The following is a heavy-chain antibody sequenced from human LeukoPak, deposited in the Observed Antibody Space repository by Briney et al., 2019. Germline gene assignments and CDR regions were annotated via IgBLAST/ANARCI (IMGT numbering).Heavy chain of an antibody. J-gene: IGHJ4*02. CDR2: IYYSGST. V-gene: IGHV4-59*01. CDR1: GGSISSYY. D-gene: IGHD1-26*01. Sequence: SETLSLTCTVSGGSISSYYWSYIRQPPGKGLEWIGYIYYSGSTNYNPSLKSRVTISVDTSKNQFSLRLSSVTAADTAVYYCAREGGSYRGYFGYWGQGTLVTVSS. CDR3: AREGGSYRGYFGY.